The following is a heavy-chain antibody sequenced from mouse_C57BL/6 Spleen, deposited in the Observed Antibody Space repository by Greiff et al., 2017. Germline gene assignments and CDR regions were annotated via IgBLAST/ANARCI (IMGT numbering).Heavy chain of an antibody. Sequence: QVQLQQSGPELVKPGASVKISCKASGYAFSSSWMNWVKQRPGKGLEWIGRIYPGDGDTTYNGKFKGKATLTADKSSSTAYMQLRSLTAEDCAVYFCARDGYYGYFDVWGTGTTVTVSS. J-gene: IGHJ1*03. D-gene: IGHD2-3*01. V-gene: IGHV1-82*01. CDR3: ARDGYYGYFDV. CDR2: IYPGDGDT. CDR1: GYAFSSSW.